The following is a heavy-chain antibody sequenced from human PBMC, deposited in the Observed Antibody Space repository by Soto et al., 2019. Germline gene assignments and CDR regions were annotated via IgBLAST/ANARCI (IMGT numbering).Heavy chain of an antibody. J-gene: IGHJ4*02. CDR2: IKHDGSEK. CDR3: VRDRWAYCGGGNCYSDY. CDR1: GFSFDSCW. V-gene: IGHV3-7*01. D-gene: IGHD2-21*01. Sequence: GGSLRLSCAASGFSFDSCWMSWVRQAPGKGLEWVANIKHDGSEKNYVDSVKGRFTISRDNTKNSLYLQMNSLRAEDTAVYYCVRDRWAYCGGGNCYSDYWGQGTLVTVSS.